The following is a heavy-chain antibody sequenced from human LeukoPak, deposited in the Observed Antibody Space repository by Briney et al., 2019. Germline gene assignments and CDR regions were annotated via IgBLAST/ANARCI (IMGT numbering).Heavy chain of an antibody. CDR1: GGSISSSSYY. CDR3: ARDKVEWLVPGWFDP. Sequence: PSETLSLTCTVSGGSISSSSYYWGWIRQPPGKGLEWIGSIYYSGSTYYNPSLKSRVTISVDTSKSQFSLKLSSVTAADTAVYYCARDKVEWLVPGWFDPWGQGTLVTVSS. V-gene: IGHV4-39*02. D-gene: IGHD6-19*01. CDR2: IYYSGST. J-gene: IGHJ5*02.